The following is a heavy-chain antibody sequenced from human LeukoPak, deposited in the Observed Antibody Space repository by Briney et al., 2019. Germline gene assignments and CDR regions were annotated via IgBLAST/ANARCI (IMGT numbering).Heavy chain of an antibody. CDR3: ATGYYYDYVWGSYRLLDY. D-gene: IGHD3-16*02. CDR1: GFTFSSYG. Sequence: GGSLRLSCAASGFTFSSYGMHWVRQAPGKGLEWVAVIWYDGSNKYYADSVKGRFTISRDNSKNTLYLQMNSLRAEDTAVYYCATGYYYDYVWGSYRLLDYWGQGTLVTVSS. V-gene: IGHV3-33*01. CDR2: IWYDGSNK. J-gene: IGHJ4*02.